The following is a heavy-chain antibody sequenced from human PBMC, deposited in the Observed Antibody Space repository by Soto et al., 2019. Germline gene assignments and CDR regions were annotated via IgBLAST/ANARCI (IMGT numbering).Heavy chain of an antibody. CDR1: GYTFTSYA. D-gene: IGHD2-2*02. CDR2: INAGNGNT. J-gene: IGHJ5*02. V-gene: IGHV1-3*01. CDR3: ARDADVVVPAAILRWFDP. Sequence: ASVKVSCKASGYTFTSYAMHWVRQAPGQRIEWMGWINAGNGNTKYSQKFQGRVTITRDTSASTAYMELSSLRSEDTAVYYCARDADVVVPAAILRWFDPWGQGTLVTVSS.